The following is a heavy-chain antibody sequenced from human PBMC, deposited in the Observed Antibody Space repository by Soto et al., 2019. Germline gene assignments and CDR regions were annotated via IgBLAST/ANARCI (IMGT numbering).Heavy chain of an antibody. CDR1: GGSISSSSYY. J-gene: IGHJ3*02. D-gene: IGHD1-20*01. CDR2: IYYSGST. Sequence: PSETLSLTCTVSGGSISSSSYYWGWIRQPPGKGLEWIGSIYYSGSTYYNPSLKSRVTISVDTSKNQFSLKLSSVTAADTAVYYCAGRGQVYIQRVYKGAALDIWGQGTMVTVSS. CDR3: AGRGQVYIQRVYKGAALDI. V-gene: IGHV4-39*01.